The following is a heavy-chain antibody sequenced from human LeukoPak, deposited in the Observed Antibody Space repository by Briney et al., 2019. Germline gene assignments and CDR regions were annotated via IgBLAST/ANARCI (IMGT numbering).Heavy chain of an antibody. CDR3: ARALTGTTGYFDC. D-gene: IGHD1-20*01. J-gene: IGHJ4*02. Sequence: SETLSLTCTVSGGSISSYYWSWIRQPPGKGLEWIGYIYYSGSTNYNPSLKSRVTISVDTSKNQFSLKLSSVTAADTAVYYCARALTGTTGYFDCWGQGTLVTVSS. V-gene: IGHV4-59*01. CDR1: GGSISSYY. CDR2: IYYSGST.